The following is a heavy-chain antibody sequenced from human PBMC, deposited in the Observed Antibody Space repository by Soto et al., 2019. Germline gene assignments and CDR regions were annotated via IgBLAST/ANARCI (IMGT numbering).Heavy chain of an antibody. Sequence: QLQLQESGPGLVKPSETLSLTCTVSGGSISSSSYYWGWIRQPPGKGLEWIGSIYYSGSTYYNPSLKSRVTISVDTSKNQFSLKLSSVTAADTAVYYCARRGPGWFGEGSAFDIWGQGTMVTVSS. J-gene: IGHJ3*02. D-gene: IGHD3-10*01. CDR2: IYYSGST. CDR3: ARRGPGWFGEGSAFDI. V-gene: IGHV4-39*01. CDR1: GGSISSSSYY.